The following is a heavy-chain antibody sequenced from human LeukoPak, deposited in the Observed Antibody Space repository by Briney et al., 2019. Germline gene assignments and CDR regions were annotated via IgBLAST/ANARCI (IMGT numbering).Heavy chain of an antibody. V-gene: IGHV3-21*01. CDR1: GFPFSDHS. J-gene: IGHJ4*02. CDR3: ARDSLSRK. CDR2: ISSSSSYI. Sequence: GGSLRLFCAASGFPFSDHSLNWVRQAPGKGLEGVSSISSSSSYIYYADSLKGRFTIPRDNAKNSLYLQMSSLRGEDTAVYYCARDSLSRKWGQGTLVTVSS.